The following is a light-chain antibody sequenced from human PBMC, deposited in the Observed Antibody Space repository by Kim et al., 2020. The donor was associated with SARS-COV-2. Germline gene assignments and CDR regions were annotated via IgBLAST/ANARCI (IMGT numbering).Light chain of an antibody. CDR3: SPYAAISNFV. CDR1: SSDVGGYNY. CDR2: EVS. J-gene: IGLJ1*01. Sequence: QSALTQPPSASGSPGQSVTISCTGTSSDVGGYNYVSWYQQHPGKAPKLMIYEVSKRPSGVPDRFSGSKSGNTASLTVSGLQAEDEADYYCSPYAAISNFVFGTGTKFTVL. V-gene: IGLV2-8*01.